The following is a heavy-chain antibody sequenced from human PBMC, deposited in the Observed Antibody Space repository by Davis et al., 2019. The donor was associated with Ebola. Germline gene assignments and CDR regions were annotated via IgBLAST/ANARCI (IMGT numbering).Heavy chain of an antibody. Sequence: GGSLRLSCAVSGFTFRNYAMSWVRQAHGKGLEWVSGISGSDGSTFSADSVKARFTISRDNSKSTLFLQLSSLRADDTAVYYCVRLPSWGWKKHYFDSWGQGTLVTVSS. CDR2: ISGSDGST. CDR3: VRLPSWGWKKHYFDS. V-gene: IGHV3-23*01. D-gene: IGHD7-27*01. J-gene: IGHJ4*02. CDR1: GFTFRNYA.